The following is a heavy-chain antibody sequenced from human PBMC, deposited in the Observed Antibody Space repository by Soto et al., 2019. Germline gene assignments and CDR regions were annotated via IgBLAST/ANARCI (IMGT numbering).Heavy chain of an antibody. J-gene: IGHJ5*02. V-gene: IGHV4-59*01. CDR3: ARDRGWGEGNWFDP. CDR2: IFYTGST. D-gene: IGHD3-16*01. Sequence: SEILSLTCTVSGGSISTSYWSWIRQPPGRGLQWIGYIFYTGSTNSNPSLKSRVTISVDTSKNQFSLRLSSVTAADTAMYYCARDRGWGEGNWFDPWGQGTLVNVSS. CDR1: GGSISTSY.